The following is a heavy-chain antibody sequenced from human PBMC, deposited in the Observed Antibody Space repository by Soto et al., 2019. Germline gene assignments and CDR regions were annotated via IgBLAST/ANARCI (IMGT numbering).Heavy chain of an antibody. J-gene: IGHJ6*02. CDR2: IWYDGSNK. CDR1: GFTFSSYG. D-gene: IGHD6-13*01. V-gene: IGHV3-33*01. Sequence: GGSLRLSCAASGFTFSSYGMHLIRQAQGKGLEWVAVIWYDGSNKYYADSVKGRFTISRDNSKNTLYLQMNSLRAEDTAVYYCARGGLSAAGIYYYYGMDVWGQGTTVTVSS. CDR3: ARGGLSAAGIYYYYGMDV.